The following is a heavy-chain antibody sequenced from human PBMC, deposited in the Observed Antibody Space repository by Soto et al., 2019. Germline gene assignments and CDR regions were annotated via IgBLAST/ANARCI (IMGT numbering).Heavy chain of an antibody. CDR3: AREDTIFGVASNWFDP. Sequence: ASVKVSCKASGYTFTSYGISWVRQAPGQGLEWMGWISAYNGNTNYAQKLQGRVTMTTDTSTSTAYMELRSLRSDDTAVYYCAREDTIFGVASNWFDPWGQGTLVTVSS. D-gene: IGHD3-3*01. CDR1: GYTFTSYG. J-gene: IGHJ5*02. V-gene: IGHV1-18*01. CDR2: ISAYNGNT.